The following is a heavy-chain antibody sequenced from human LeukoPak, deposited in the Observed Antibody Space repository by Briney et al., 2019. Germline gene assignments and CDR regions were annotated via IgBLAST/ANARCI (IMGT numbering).Heavy chain of an antibody. CDR1: GGSFSGYY. CDR2: INHSGST. J-gene: IGHJ4*02. V-gene: IGHV4-34*01. Sequence: SETLSLTCAVYGGSFSGYYWSWIRQPPGKGLEWIGEINHSGSTNYNPSLKSRVTISVDTSKNQFSLKLSSVTAADTAVYYCARDYYDSSGYYYPHWGQGTLVTVSS. CDR3: ARDYYDSSGYYYPH. D-gene: IGHD3-22*01.